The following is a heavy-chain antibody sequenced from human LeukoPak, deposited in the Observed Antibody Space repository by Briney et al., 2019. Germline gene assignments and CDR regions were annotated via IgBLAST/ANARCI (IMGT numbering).Heavy chain of an antibody. V-gene: IGHV1-69*13. Sequence: GASVKVSCKASGGTFSSYAISWVRQAPGQGLEWMGGIIPILGTANYAQKFQGRVTITADESTSTAYMELSSLRSEDTAVYYCARDRGYCSSTSCFLFDYWGQGTLVTVSS. CDR2: IIPILGTA. D-gene: IGHD2-2*03. J-gene: IGHJ4*02. CDR1: GGTFSSYA. CDR3: ARDRGYCSSTSCFLFDY.